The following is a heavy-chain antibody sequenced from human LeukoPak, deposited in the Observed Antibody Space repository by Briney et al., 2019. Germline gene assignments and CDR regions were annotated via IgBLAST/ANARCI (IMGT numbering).Heavy chain of an antibody. Sequence: SETLSLTSTVSGASISSSSCYCCWIRQPPGKGLEWIGSIYYSGTTYYNPSLKSRVTISVDTSKNQFSLKLCSVTAPATAVYSWAGISCESSGWYPRAYWGQGTLVTVSS. CDR2: IYYSGTT. D-gene: IGHD6-19*01. V-gene: IGHV4-39*01. CDR3: AGISCESSGWYPRAY. CDR1: GASISSSSCY. J-gene: IGHJ4*02.